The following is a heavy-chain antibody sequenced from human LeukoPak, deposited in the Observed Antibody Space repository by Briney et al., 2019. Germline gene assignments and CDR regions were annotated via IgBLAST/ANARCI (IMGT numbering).Heavy chain of an antibody. CDR1: GGSISPYF. CDR3: ARGYGSGSSDYYYGMDV. V-gene: IGHV4-59*01. CDR2: IYYSGST. Sequence: SETLSLTCTVSGGSISPYFWSWIRQPPGKGLEWIGYIYYSGSTNYNPSLKSRLTISVDESKNQFSLKLSSVTAADTAVYYCARGYGSGSSDYYYGMDVWGHGATVTVSS. J-gene: IGHJ6*02. D-gene: IGHD3-10*01.